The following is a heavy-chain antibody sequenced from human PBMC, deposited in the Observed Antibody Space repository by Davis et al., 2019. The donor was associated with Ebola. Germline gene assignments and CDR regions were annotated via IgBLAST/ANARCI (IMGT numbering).Heavy chain of an antibody. CDR1: GFTFSTYA. J-gene: IGHJ4*02. Sequence: GESLKISCAAAGFTFSTYALTWVRQAPGKGLEWVGRIKSLRGGGTVNYATAVKGRFIISRDDSQNTLTLQMNSLRTEDSAVYYCATLVALRFPDQWGQGTLVIVSS. V-gene: IGHV3-15*01. D-gene: IGHD3-3*01. CDR2: IKSLRGGGTV. CDR3: ATLVALRFPDQ.